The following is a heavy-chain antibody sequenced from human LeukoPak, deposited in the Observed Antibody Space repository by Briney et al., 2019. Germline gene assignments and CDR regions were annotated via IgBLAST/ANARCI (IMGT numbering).Heavy chain of an antibody. CDR3: ARAAKAWPQKKPLFDP. V-gene: IGHV4-39*07. CDR2: IYYSGST. Sequence: KPSETLSLTCTVSGGSISSSSYYRGWIRQPPGKGLEWIGSIYYSGSTYYNPSLKSRVTISVDTSKNQFSLKLSSVTAADTAVYYCARAAKAWPQKKPLFDPWGQGTLVTVSS. CDR1: GGSISSSSYY. J-gene: IGHJ5*02.